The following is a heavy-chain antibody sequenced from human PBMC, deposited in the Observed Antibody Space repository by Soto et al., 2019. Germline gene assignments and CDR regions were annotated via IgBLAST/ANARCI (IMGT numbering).Heavy chain of an antibody. D-gene: IGHD3-22*01. Sequence: GSLRLSCAASNFTFSYAWMSWVRQAPGKGLEWVGRIKSTAYGGTTDYAAPVKGRVTISRDDSKNTLYLQMNSLRTEDTARYYCTTDDTSGYYFHYWGQGTLVPVSS. J-gene: IGHJ4*02. CDR1: NFTFSYAW. CDR2: IKSTAYGGTT. V-gene: IGHV3-15*01. CDR3: TTDDTSGYYFHY.